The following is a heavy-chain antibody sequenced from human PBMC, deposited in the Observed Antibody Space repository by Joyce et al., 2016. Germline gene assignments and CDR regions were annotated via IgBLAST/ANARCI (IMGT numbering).Heavy chain of an antibody. CDR3: AREEKGTYGFDH. J-gene: IGHJ4*02. CDR2: TFYRSNWYT. CDR1: GDSVSSNNAA. D-gene: IGHD4-17*01. Sequence: QVQLQQSGAGLVKPSQTLSLTCAISGDSVSSNNAAWNWIRQSPSRGLEWLGRTFYRSNWYTDYAVSVKSRATINPDTSNNQFSLQLISLTPADTAVYYCAREEKGTYGFDHWGQGTPVTVSS. V-gene: IGHV6-1*01.